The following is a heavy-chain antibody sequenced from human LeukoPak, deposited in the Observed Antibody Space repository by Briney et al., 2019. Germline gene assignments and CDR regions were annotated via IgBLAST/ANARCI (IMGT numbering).Heavy chain of an antibody. V-gene: IGHV1-18*01. CDR1: GGTFSSYA. CDR3: VRDSDHAPDY. Sequence: ASVKVSCKASGGTFSSYAISWVRQAPGQGLEWMGWINVYNGHTIYAQEFQGRVTLTTDTSTSTAHKDLRSLRSDDTAVYYCVRDSDHAPDYWGQGTLVTVSS. J-gene: IGHJ4*02. CDR2: INVYNGHT. D-gene: IGHD3-10*01.